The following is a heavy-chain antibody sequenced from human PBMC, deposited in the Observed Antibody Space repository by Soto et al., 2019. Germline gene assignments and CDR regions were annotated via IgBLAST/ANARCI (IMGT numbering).Heavy chain of an antibody. V-gene: IGHV1-24*01. Sequence: ASVKVSCKVSGYTLTELSMHWVRQAPGKGLEWMGGFDPEDGETIYAQKFQGRVTMTEDTSTDTAYMELSSLRSEDTAVYYCATVRAYSSSSAVAFDIWGQGTMVTVSS. D-gene: IGHD6-6*01. CDR2: FDPEDGET. J-gene: IGHJ3*02. CDR3: ATVRAYSSSSAVAFDI. CDR1: GYTLTELS.